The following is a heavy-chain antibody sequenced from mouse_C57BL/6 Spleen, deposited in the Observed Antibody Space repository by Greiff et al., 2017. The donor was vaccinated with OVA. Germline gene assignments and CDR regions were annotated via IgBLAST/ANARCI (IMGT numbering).Heavy chain of an antibody. J-gene: IGHJ4*01. CDR2: ISSGSSTI. Sequence: EVHLLESGGGLVKPGGSLKLSCAASGFTFSDYGMHWVRQAPEKGLEWVAYISSGSSTIYYADTVKSRFTISRDNAKNTLFLQMTSMRSEDTAMYYCARDYAMDYWGQGTSVTVSS. CDR1: GFTFSDYG. CDR3: ARDYAMDY. V-gene: IGHV5-17*01.